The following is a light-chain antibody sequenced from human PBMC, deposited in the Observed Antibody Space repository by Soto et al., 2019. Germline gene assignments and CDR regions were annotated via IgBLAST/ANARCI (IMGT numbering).Light chain of an antibody. CDR2: GAS. CDR3: QQYGSSRT. Sequence: EIVLTQSPGTLSLSPGERATLSCRASQSVSSSYLAWYQQKPGQAPRLLTYGASSRATSIPDRFSGSGSGTDFTLTISRLEPEDFAVYYSQQYGSSRTFGQGTKVEIK. CDR1: QSVSSSY. J-gene: IGKJ1*01. V-gene: IGKV3-20*01.